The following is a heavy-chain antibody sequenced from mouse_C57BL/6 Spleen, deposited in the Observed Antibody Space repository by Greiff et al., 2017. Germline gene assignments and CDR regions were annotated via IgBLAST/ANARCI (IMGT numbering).Heavy chain of an antibody. D-gene: IGHD3-2*02. CDR1: GYTFTDYY. CDR2: IYPGSGNT. J-gene: IGHJ3*01. V-gene: IGHV1-76*01. CDR3: ARGGSSGYGTWFAY. Sequence: QVQLQQSGAELVRPGASVKLSCKASGYTFTDYYINWVKQRPGQGLEWIARIYPGSGNTYYNEKFKGKATLTAEKSSSTAYMQLSSLTSEDSAVYFCARGGSSGYGTWFAYWGQGTLVTVSA.